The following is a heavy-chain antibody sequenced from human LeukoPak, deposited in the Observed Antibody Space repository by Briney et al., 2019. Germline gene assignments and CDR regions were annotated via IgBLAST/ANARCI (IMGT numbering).Heavy chain of an antibody. D-gene: IGHD6-13*01. CDR3: AKQREGTSWSPDY. CDR2: ISFDGTNE. CDR1: GFTFSSYG. J-gene: IGHJ4*02. Sequence: GGSLRLSCAASGFTFSSYGMHWFRQAPGKRLEWVAVISFDGTNEYYADSMKGRFTISRDNSKNTLYLQMNSLRAEDTALYYCAKQREGTSWSPDYWGQGTLVTVSS. V-gene: IGHV3-30*18.